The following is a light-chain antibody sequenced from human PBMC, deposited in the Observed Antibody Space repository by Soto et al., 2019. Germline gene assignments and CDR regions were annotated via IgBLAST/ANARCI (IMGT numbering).Light chain of an antibody. Sequence: DIVMTQSPLSLPVTPGEPASISCRSSQSRLHSNGYNYLDWYLQKSGQSPQLLIYLGSNRASGVPDRFSGSGSGTDFTLKISRVEAEDVGVYYCMQALQTPLTFGGGTKVEIK. J-gene: IGKJ4*01. CDR3: MQALQTPLT. CDR2: LGS. V-gene: IGKV2-28*01. CDR1: QSRLHSNGYNY.